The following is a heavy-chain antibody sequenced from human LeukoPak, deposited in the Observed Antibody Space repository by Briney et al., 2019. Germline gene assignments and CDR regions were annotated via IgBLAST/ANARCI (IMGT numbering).Heavy chain of an antibody. D-gene: IGHD3-22*01. J-gene: IGHJ4*02. Sequence: GGSLRLSCAASGFTFSSYGMHWVRQAPGKGLEWVAFIRYDGSNKYYADSVKGRFTISRDNSKNTLYLQMNSLRAEDTTVYYCAKSSGYYDSSGSRYWGQGTLVTVSS. CDR1: GFTFSSYG. CDR3: AKSSGYYDSSGSRY. V-gene: IGHV3-30*02. CDR2: IRYDGSNK.